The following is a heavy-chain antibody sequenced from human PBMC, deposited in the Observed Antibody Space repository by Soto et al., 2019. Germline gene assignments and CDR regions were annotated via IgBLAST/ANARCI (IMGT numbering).Heavy chain of an antibody. V-gene: IGHV5-51*01. J-gene: IGHJ6*02. CDR3: ARQEGRYDILTGYLYYYGMDV. CDR1: GYSFTSYW. CDR2: IYPGDSDT. Sequence: GESLTISCKGSGYSFTSYWIGWVRQMPGKGLEWMGIIYPGDSDTRHSPSFQGQVTISADKSISTAYLQWSSLKASDTAMYYCARQEGRYDILTGYLYYYGMDVWGQGTTVTVFS. D-gene: IGHD3-9*01.